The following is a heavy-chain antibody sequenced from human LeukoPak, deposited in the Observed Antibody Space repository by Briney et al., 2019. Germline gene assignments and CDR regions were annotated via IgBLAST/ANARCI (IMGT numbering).Heavy chain of an antibody. CDR3: AREEYDSSGYYQGYFQH. CDR1: GGSISSGGYS. D-gene: IGHD3-22*01. J-gene: IGHJ1*01. CDR2: IYHSGST. Sequence: SETLSLTCAVSGGSISSGGYSWSWIRQPPGKGLEWIGYIYHSGSTYYNPSLKSRVTISVDRSKNQFSLKLSSVTAADTAVYYCAREEYDSSGYYQGYFQHWGQGTLVTVSS. V-gene: IGHV4-30-2*01.